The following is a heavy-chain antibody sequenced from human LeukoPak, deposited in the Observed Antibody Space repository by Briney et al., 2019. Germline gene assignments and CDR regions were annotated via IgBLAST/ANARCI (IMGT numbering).Heavy chain of an antibody. D-gene: IGHD3-10*01. CDR2: ISYDGSNK. CDR3: AKVGYYGSGSMDV. CDR1: GFTFSSYG. V-gene: IGHV3-30*18. Sequence: GGSLRLSCAASGFTFSSYGMHWVRQAPGKGLEWVAVISYDGSNKYYADPVKGRFTISRDNSKNTLYLQMNSLRAEDTAVYYCAKVGYYGSGSMDVWGQGTTVTVSS. J-gene: IGHJ6*02.